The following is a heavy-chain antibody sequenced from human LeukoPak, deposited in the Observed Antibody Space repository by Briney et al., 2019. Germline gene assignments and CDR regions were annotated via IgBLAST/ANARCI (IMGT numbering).Heavy chain of an antibody. CDR3: ARRGIAAGADY. V-gene: IGHV4-39*01. D-gene: IGHD6-13*01. CDR2: IYYSGST. CDR1: GGSISSSSYY. Sequence: SETLSLTCTVSGGSISSSSYYWGWIRQPPGKGLEWIGSIYYSGSTYYNPSLKSRVTISVDTSKNQFSLKLSSVTAADTAVYYCARRGIAAGADYWGQGTLVTVSS. J-gene: IGHJ4*02.